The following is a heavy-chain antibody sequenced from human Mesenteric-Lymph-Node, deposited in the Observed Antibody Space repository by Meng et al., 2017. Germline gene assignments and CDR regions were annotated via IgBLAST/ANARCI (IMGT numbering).Heavy chain of an antibody. V-gene: IGHV3-23*01. CDR2: ISGSGGST. CDR3: AKVPDYDFWSGYYYGMDV. CDR1: GFTFSNAW. J-gene: IGHJ6*02. D-gene: IGHD3-3*01. Sequence: GESLKISCAASGFTFSNAWMSWVRQAPGKGLEWVSAISGSGGSTYYADSVKGRFTISRDNSKNTLYLQMNSLRAEDTAVYYCAKVPDYDFWSGYYYGMDVWGQGTTVTVSS.